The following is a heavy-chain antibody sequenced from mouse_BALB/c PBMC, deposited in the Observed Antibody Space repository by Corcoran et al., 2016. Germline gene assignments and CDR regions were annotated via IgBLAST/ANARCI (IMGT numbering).Heavy chain of an antibody. CDR1: VYSITSGYY. CDR3: ATLLLPFDY. Sequence: DVQLKGSGSGPVKPSQSLSLTCSVTVYSITSGYYWNWIRQFPGNKLEWMGYISYDGSNNYNPSLKNRISITRDTSKNQFFLKLNSVTTDDTATYYCATLLLPFDYWGQGTTLAVSS. J-gene: IGHJ2*01. V-gene: IGHV3-6*02. D-gene: IGHD1-2*01. CDR2: ISYDGSN.